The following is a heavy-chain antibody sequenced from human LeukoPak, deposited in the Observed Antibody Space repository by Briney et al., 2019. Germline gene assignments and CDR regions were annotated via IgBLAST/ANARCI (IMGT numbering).Heavy chain of an antibody. J-gene: IGHJ4*02. Sequence: GGSLRLSCAASGFTFTSYAMHWVRQAPGKGLEWVADISYDGSNAYYSDSVKGRFTISRGNSKNSLYLQMNSLRTEDTALYYCAKGYYYDRVSRFDYWGQGTLVTVSS. V-gene: IGHV3-30*01. CDR3: AKGYYYDRVSRFDY. CDR1: GFTFTSYA. D-gene: IGHD3-22*01. CDR2: ISYDGSNA.